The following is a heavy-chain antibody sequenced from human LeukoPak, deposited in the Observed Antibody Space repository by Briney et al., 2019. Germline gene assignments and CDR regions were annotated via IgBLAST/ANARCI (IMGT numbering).Heavy chain of an antibody. Sequence: GGSLRLSCAASGFTFSSYALSWVRQAPGKGLEWVSALSGNGAKTYYADSVKGRFTVYRDNSKNTLYLQMNSLRVDDTAIYYCAKGHGDYSFDYWGQGTVVTVSS. CDR3: AKGHGDYSFDY. CDR1: GFTFSSYA. V-gene: IGHV3-23*01. J-gene: IGHJ4*02. CDR2: LSGNGAKT. D-gene: IGHD4-17*01.